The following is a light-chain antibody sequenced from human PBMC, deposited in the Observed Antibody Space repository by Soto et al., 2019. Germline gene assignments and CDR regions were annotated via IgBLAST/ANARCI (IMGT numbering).Light chain of an antibody. CDR1: QSVSSSY. J-gene: IGKJ2*01. Sequence: EIVLTQSPGTLSLSPGERATLSCRASQSVSSSYLAWYLQKPGQAPRLLIYGASTRATDIPDRFSGSGSGTDFTLTISRLEPEDFAVYYCQQYGSSPMYTFGQGTKLEIK. CDR3: QQYGSSPMYT. V-gene: IGKV3-20*01. CDR2: GAS.